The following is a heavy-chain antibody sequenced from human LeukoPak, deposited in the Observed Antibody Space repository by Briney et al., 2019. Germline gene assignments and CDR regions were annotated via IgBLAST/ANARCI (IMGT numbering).Heavy chain of an antibody. CDR2: VNLQGST. V-gene: IGHV4-4*02. CDR3: AREGGPYRPLDY. CDR1: GGSISNTNW. Sequence: PSETLSLTFGVSGGSISNTNWRTWVRQPPGKGLEWIGEVNLQGSTNYNPSLKSRVAISVDKSENHISLKLTSVTAADTAVYYCAREGGPYRPLDYSGQGTLVTVAS. J-gene: IGHJ4*02.